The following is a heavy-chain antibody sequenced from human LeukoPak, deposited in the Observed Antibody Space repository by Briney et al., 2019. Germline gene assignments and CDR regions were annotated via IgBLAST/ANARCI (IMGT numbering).Heavy chain of an antibody. CDR2: IYPDDSDT. Sequence: GESLKISCKGSGYSFTSYWIGWVRQMPGKALEWMGIIYPDDSDTRYSPSFQGQVTISADKSISTAYLQWSSLKASDTAVYYCARLFDSSAYCPYYFDSWGQGTLVTVSS. CDR3: ARLFDSSAYCPYYFDS. CDR1: GYSFTSYW. J-gene: IGHJ4*02. D-gene: IGHD3-22*01. V-gene: IGHV5-51*01.